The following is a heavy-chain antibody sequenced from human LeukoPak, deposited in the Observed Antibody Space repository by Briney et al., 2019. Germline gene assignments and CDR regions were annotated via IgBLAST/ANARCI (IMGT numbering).Heavy chain of an antibody. CDR1: GGSISSSNW. D-gene: IGHD6-6*01. J-gene: IGHJ5*02. V-gene: IGHV4-4*02. CDR3: ARGSAARRNWFDP. CDR2: IYHSGST. Sequence: SGTLSLTCAVSGGSISSSNWWSWARQPPGKGLAWIGEIYHSGSTNYNPSLKSRVTISVDTSKNQFSLKLSSVTAADTAVYYCARGSAARRNWFDPWGQGTLVTVSS.